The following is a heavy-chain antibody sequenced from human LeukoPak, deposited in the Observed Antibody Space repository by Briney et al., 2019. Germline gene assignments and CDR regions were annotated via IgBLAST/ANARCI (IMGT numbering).Heavy chain of an antibody. Sequence: PGGSLRLSCAASGFPFSSYAMSLVRQAPGKGLEWVSAISGRGGSTYYADYVKGRFTISCEHSNNTLFLQMSCLSAYDTSVYYCAKDADLGYDFWSGYFSFDYWGQGTLVTVSS. CDR1: GFPFSSYA. V-gene: IGHV3-23*01. CDR2: ISGRGGST. CDR3: AKDADLGYDFWSGYFSFDY. D-gene: IGHD3-3*01. J-gene: IGHJ4*02.